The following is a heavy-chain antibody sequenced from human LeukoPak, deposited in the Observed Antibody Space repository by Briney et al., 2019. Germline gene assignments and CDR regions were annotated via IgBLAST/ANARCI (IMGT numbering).Heavy chain of an antibody. D-gene: IGHD2-2*01. CDR2: MYYSGST. Sequence: SQTLSLTCTVSGGSISSGGYYWSWIRQHPGKGLEWIGHMYYSGSTYYNPSLKSRVTISVDTSKNHFSLRLSSVTAADTDVYYCAREIGYCSSSSCPPDAFDIWGQGTMVTVSS. V-gene: IGHV4-31*02. CDR1: GGSISSGGYY. J-gene: IGHJ3*02. CDR3: AREIGYCSSSSCPPDAFDI.